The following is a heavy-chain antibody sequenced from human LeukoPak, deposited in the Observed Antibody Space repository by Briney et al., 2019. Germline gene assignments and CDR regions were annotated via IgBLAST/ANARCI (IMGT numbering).Heavy chain of an antibody. CDR2: INHSGST. CDR1: GGSFSGYY. Sequence: SETLSLTCAVYGGSFSGYYWSWIRQPPGKGLEWIGEINHSGSTNYNPSLKSRVTISVDTSKNHFSLKLSSMTAADTAVYYCAREWVWDQLLEHFDYWGQGTLVTVSS. D-gene: IGHD2-2*01. J-gene: IGHJ4*02. CDR3: AREWVWDQLLEHFDY. V-gene: IGHV4-34*01.